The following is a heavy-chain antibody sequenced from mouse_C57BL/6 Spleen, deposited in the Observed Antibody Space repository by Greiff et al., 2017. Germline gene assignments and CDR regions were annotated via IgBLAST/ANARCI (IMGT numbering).Heavy chain of an antibody. CDR2: IYPGSGNT. V-gene: IGHV1-76*01. D-gene: IGHD2-3*01. CDR3: ARFMDGYYHFDY. Sequence: VQLQQSGAELVRPGASVKLSCKVSGYTFTDYYINWVKQRPGQGLEWIARIYPGSGNTYYNGKFKGKATLTAEKSSSTAYMQLSSLTSEDSAVYFCARFMDGYYHFDYWGQGTTLTVSS. J-gene: IGHJ2*01. CDR1: GYTFTDYY.